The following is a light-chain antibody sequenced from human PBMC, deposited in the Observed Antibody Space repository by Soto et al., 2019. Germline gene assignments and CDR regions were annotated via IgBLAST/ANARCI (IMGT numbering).Light chain of an antibody. J-gene: IGKJ5*01. CDR1: QSVRSF. CDR3: QQRYSWPPLT. Sequence: EIVLTQYPATLSLSPGERATLSCRASQSVRSFLAWYQQRPGQSPRLLIYDASNRATDIPARFSGSGSGTDFTLTISSLEPEDFAVYYCQQRYSWPPLTFGQGTRLEIK. V-gene: IGKV3-11*01. CDR2: DAS.